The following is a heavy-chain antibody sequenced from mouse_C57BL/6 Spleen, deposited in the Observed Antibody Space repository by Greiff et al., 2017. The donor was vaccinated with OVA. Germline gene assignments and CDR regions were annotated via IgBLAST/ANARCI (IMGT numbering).Heavy chain of an antibody. CDR1: GYTFTSYW. J-gene: IGHJ3*01. V-gene: IGHV1-74*01. CDR3: AIATVVAPFAY. Sequence: QVQLQQPGAELVKPGASVKVSCKASGYTFTSYWMHWVKQRPGQGLEWIGRIHPSDSDTNYNQKFKGKATLTVDKSSSTAYMQLSSLTSEDSAVDYCAIATVVAPFAYWGQGTLVTVSA. CDR2: IHPSDSDT. D-gene: IGHD1-1*01.